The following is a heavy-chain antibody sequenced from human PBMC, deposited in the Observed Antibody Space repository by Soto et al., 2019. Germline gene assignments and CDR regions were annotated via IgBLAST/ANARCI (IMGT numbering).Heavy chain of an antibody. CDR1: GGTFSSYA. CDR3: ARVGGAYGSGNPYYYGMDV. CDR2: IIPIFGTA. D-gene: IGHD3-10*01. J-gene: IGHJ6*02. Sequence: QVQLVQSGAEVKKPGSSVKVSCKASGGTFSSYAISWVRQAPGQGLEWMGGIIPIFGTANYAQKFQGRVTITADESTSTAYMELSSLRSEDTAVYYCARVGGAYGSGNPYYYGMDVWGQGTTVTVSS. V-gene: IGHV1-69*01.